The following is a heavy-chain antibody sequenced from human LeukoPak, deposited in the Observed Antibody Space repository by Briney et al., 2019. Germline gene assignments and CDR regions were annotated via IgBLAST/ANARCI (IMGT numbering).Heavy chain of an antibody. CDR1: EFTFDTYE. J-gene: IGHJ5*02. D-gene: IGHD5-24*01. CDR3: ARDAREDGRFDP. CDR2: ISSSGGRT. Sequence: GGSLRLSCAASEFTFDTYEMNWVRQAPGKGLECVSFISSSGGRTYYAESVKGRFTVSRDNAKNSLYLQMNSLRAEDTAVYYCARDAREDGRFDPWGQGTLVTVSS. V-gene: IGHV3-48*03.